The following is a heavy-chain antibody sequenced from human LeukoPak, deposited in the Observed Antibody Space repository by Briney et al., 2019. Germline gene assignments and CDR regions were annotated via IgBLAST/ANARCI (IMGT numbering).Heavy chain of an antibody. Sequence: GGSLRLSCAASGFTFDDYGMSWVRHAPGKGLEWVSGINWNGGSTGYADSVKGRFTISRDNAKNSLYLQMNSLRAEDTALYFCARDRGYGDTDYFDYWGQATLVTVSS. J-gene: IGHJ4*02. D-gene: IGHD4-17*01. CDR1: GFTFDDYG. CDR2: INWNGGST. V-gene: IGHV3-20*04. CDR3: ARDRGYGDTDYFDY.